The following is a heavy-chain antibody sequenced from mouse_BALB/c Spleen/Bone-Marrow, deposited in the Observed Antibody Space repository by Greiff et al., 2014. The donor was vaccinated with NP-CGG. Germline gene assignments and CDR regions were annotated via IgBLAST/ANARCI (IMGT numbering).Heavy chain of an antibody. CDR3: TRGGNWEDFDY. J-gene: IGHJ2*01. D-gene: IGHD4-1*01. V-gene: IGHV5-17*02. CDR1: GFTFSSFG. Sequence: EVHLVESGGGLVQPGGSRKLSCAASGFTFSSFGMHWVRQAPEKGLEWVAYISSGSSTIFYADTVKGRFTISRDNPKSTLFLQMTSLRSEDTAIYYCTRGGNWEDFDYWGQGTTLTVSS. CDR2: ISSGSSTI.